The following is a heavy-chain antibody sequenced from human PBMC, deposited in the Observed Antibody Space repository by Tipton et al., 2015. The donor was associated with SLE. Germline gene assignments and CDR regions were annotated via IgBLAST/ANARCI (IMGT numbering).Heavy chain of an antibody. CDR3: AKEDRGYSSGWYGAFDY. J-gene: IGHJ4*02. D-gene: IGHD6-19*01. CDR1: GFTFSSYS. Sequence: SLRLSCAASGFTFSSYSMNWVRQAPGKGLEWVSYISSSSSTIYYADSVKGRFTISRDNSKNTLYLQMNSLRAEDTAVYYCAKEDRGYSSGWYGAFDYWGQGTLVTVSS. V-gene: IGHV3-48*01. CDR2: ISSSSSTI.